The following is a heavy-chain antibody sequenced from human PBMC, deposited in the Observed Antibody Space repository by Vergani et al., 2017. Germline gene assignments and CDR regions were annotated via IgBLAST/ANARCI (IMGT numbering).Heavy chain of an antibody. CDR1: GGSFNTYY. J-gene: IGHJ6*02. V-gene: IGHV4-59*13. CDR2: IYSTGST. D-gene: IGHD3-9*01. Sequence: QVQLAESGPGLVKPSETLSLTCTVSGGSFNTYYWSWIRQSPGKGLEWIGYIYSTGSTNYNPSLNSRVTMSVDTSKNLFSLKLRSVTAADTAVYFCARVMYRDEASTGYRLEGMDIWGQGTTVTISS. CDR3: ARVMYRDEASTGYRLEGMDI.